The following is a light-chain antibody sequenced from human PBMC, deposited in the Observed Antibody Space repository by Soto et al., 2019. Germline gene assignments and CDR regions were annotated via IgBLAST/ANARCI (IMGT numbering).Light chain of an antibody. CDR2: EVS. J-gene: IGLJ2*01. Sequence: QSALTQPASVSGSPGQSITISCTGTSSDVGGYNYVSWYQQHPGKAPKLMLYEVSNWPSGVSYRFSGSKSGNTASLTISGLQAEDEADYYCSSYTSSATLVFGGGTKLTVL. CDR3: SSYTSSATLV. CDR1: SSDVGGYNY. V-gene: IGLV2-14*01.